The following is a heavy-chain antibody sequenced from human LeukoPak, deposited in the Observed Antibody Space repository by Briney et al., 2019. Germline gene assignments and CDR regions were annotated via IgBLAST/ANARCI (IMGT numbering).Heavy chain of an antibody. J-gene: IGHJ4*02. CDR2: INPNNGVT. D-gene: IGHD5-12*01. V-gene: IGHV1-2*02. CDR3: ARSGYGGVHADDY. CDR1: GYTFTGYY. Sequence: ASVKVSCKASGYTFTGYYLHWVRQAPGQGLEWMGWINPNNGVTNYAQNFQGRVTMTRDTSISTAYMELSRLRSDDTAVYYCARSGYGGVHADDYWGQGTLVTVSS.